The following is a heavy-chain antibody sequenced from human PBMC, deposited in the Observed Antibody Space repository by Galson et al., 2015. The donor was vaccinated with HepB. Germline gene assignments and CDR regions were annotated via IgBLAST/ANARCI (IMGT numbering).Heavy chain of an antibody. V-gene: IGHV4-39*02. Sequence: TLSLTCTVSGGSISSSSYYWGWIRQPPGKGLEWIGSIYYSGSTYYNPSLKSRVTISVDTSKNQFSLKLSSVTAADTAVYYCAREFGGRASNWFDPWGQGTLVTVSS. J-gene: IGHJ5*02. D-gene: IGHD2-15*01. CDR3: AREFGGRASNWFDP. CDR1: GGSISSSSYY. CDR2: IYYSGST.